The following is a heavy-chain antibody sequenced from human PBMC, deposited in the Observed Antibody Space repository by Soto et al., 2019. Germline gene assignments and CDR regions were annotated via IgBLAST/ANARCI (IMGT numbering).Heavy chain of an antibody. D-gene: IGHD3-3*01. CDR3: AEGITIFGVVTETNWFDP. V-gene: IGHV4-39*01. CDR2: IYYSGST. CDR1: GGSISSSSYY. J-gene: IGHJ5*02. Sequence: SETLSLTCTVSGGSISSSSYYWGWIRQPPGKGLEWIGSIYYSGSTYYNPSLKSRVTISVDTSKNQFSLKLSSVTAADTAVYYCAEGITIFGVVTETNWFDPWGQGTLVTVSS.